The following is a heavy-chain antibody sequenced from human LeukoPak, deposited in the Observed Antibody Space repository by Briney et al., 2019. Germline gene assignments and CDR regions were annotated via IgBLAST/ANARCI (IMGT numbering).Heavy chain of an antibody. D-gene: IGHD3-22*01. Sequence: SETLSLTCAVYGGSFSGYYWSWIRQPPGKGLEWIGEINHSESTNYNPSLKSRVTISVDTSKNQFSLKLSSVTAADTAVYYCARGIYYDSSGPDYWGQGTLVTVSS. CDR1: GGSFSGYY. J-gene: IGHJ4*02. CDR3: ARGIYYDSSGPDY. CDR2: INHSEST. V-gene: IGHV4-34*01.